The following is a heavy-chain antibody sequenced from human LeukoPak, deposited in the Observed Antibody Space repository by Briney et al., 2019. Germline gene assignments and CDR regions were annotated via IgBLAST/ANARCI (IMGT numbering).Heavy chain of an antibody. CDR1: GFTFSAYV. CDR2: ISNDGNEK. CDR3: VRDGGYTGGWTYGAGDY. V-gene: IGHV3-30*04. Sequence: PGGSLRLSCEASGFTFSAYVMHWVRQAPGKGLECVAVISNDGNEKYYADSVKGRFSISRDNSKNTLYLQMSSLRPEDTAVYYCVRDGGYTGGWTYGAGDYWGQGTLVTVSS. D-gene: IGHD2-8*02. J-gene: IGHJ4*01.